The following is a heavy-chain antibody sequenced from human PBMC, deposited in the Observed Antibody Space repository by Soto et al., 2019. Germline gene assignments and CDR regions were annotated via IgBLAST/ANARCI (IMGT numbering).Heavy chain of an antibody. Sequence: ASVKVSCKASGYTFTNYAMHWVRQAPGQRLEWMGWINAGNGNTKYSQKFQGRVTITRDTSASTAYMELRSLRSDDTAVYYCARVVVRSQGFDPWGQGTLVTVSS. CDR1: GYTFTNYA. CDR2: INAGNGNT. CDR3: ARVVVRSQGFDP. J-gene: IGHJ5*02. D-gene: IGHD3-10*01. V-gene: IGHV1-3*01.